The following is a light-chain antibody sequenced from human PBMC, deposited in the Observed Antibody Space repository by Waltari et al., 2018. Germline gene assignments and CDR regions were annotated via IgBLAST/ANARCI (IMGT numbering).Light chain of an antibody. V-gene: IGLV2-11*01. CDR2: DVS. Sequence: QSALPQPRSVSGPPGQSVPISCPGTTSDVGGYNYVSWYQQHPGKAPKLMIYDVSKRPSGVPDRFSGSKSGNTASLTISGLQAEDEADYYCCSYAGSYTLVFGTGTKVTVL. CDR1: TSDVGGYNY. CDR3: CSYAGSYTLV. J-gene: IGLJ1*01.